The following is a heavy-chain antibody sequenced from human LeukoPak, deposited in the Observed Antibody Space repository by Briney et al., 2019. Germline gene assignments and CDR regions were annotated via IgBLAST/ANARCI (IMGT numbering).Heavy chain of an antibody. CDR3: ARGGSYGDYYYYYGMDV. CDR1: GFTFSSYA. J-gene: IGHJ6*02. D-gene: IGHD4-17*01. V-gene: IGHV3-30-3*01. Sequence: GGSLRLSCAASGFTFSSYAMHWVRQAPGKGLEWVAVISYDGSNKYYADSVKGRFTISRDNPKNTLYLQMNSLRAEDTAVYYCARGGSYGDYYYYYGMDVWGQGTTVTVSS. CDR2: ISYDGSNK.